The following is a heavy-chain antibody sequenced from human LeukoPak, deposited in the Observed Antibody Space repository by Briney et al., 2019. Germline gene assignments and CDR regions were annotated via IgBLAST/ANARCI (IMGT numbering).Heavy chain of an antibody. V-gene: IGHV3-9*01. CDR3: VKDMGWRTWGPTNWFDP. J-gene: IGHJ5*02. Sequence: PGGSLRLSGAASGFTFGDYAMHWVRQTPGKGLEWVSGISWNSISIGYADSVKGRFTISRDNAKKSLYLQMNNLRAEDTALYYCVKDMGWRTWGPTNWFDPWGQGTLVTVSS. D-gene: IGHD3-16*01. CDR2: ISWNSISI. CDR1: GFTFGDYA.